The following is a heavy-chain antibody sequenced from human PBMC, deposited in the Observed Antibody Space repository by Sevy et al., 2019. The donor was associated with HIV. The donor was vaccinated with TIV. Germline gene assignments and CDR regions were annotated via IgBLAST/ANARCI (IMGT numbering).Heavy chain of an antibody. CDR1: GYSFTNYG. CDR2: ISVYKGNI. CDR3: ARTQGAARPWGLDV. Sequence: ASVKVSCKASGYSFTNYGISWVRQAPGQGLEWMGLISVYKGNIEYTQNFQGRVTMTSDPSASTAYMELMSLRSDDTAVYYCARTQGAARPWGLDVWGQGTTVTVSS. V-gene: IGHV1-18*01. J-gene: IGHJ6*02. D-gene: IGHD6-6*01.